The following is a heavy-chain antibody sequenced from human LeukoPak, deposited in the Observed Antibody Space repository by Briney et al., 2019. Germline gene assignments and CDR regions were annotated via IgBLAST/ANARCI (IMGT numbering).Heavy chain of an antibody. CDR2: IIPILGIA. Sequence: SVKVSCKPSGYTFTAYYLHWVRQAPGQGLEWMGRIIPILGIANYAQKFQGRVTITADESTSTAYMELSSLRSEDTAVYYCAREATAMASSFDYWGQGTLVTVSS. CDR3: AREATAMASSFDY. V-gene: IGHV1-69*04. D-gene: IGHD5-18*01. J-gene: IGHJ4*02. CDR1: GYTFTAYY.